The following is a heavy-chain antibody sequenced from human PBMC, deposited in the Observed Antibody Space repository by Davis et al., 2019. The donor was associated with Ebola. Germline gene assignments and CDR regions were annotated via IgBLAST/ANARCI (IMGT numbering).Heavy chain of an antibody. CDR2: ISGSGGST. CDR3: ARVWLPYYFDY. D-gene: IGHD3-22*01. CDR1: GFTFSSYW. Sequence: GESLKISCAASGFTFSSYWMSWVRQAPGKGLEWVSAISGSGGSTYYADSVKGRFTISRDNSKNTLYLQMNSLRAEDTAVYYCARVWLPYYFDYWGQGTLVTVSS. V-gene: IGHV3-23*01. J-gene: IGHJ4*02.